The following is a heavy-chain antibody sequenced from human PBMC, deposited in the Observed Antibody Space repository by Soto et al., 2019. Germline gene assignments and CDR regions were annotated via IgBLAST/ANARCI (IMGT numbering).Heavy chain of an antibody. CDR2: IVVGSGNT. Sequence: SVKVSCKASGFTFTSSAVQWVRQARGQRLEWIGWIVVGSGNTNYAQKFQERVTITRDMSTSTAYIELSSLRSEDTAVYYCAADLRWQLVFDYWGQGTLVTVSS. CDR3: AADLRWQLVFDY. V-gene: IGHV1-58*01. J-gene: IGHJ4*02. CDR1: GFTFTSSA. D-gene: IGHD6-6*01.